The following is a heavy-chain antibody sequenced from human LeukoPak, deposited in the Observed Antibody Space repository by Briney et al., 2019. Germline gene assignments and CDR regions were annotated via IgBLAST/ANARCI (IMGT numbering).Heavy chain of an antibody. V-gene: IGHV1-8*02. CDR2: MNPNSGNT. D-gene: IGHD3-10*01. CDR3: ARKAELLLWFGELYWFDP. Sequence: EASVKVSCKASGYTFSGFYIHWVRQAPGQGLEWMGWMNPNSGNTGYAQKFQGRVTMTRNTSISTAYMELSSLRSEDTAVYYCARKAELLLWFGELYWFDPWGQGTLVTVSS. J-gene: IGHJ5*02. CDR1: GYTFSGFY.